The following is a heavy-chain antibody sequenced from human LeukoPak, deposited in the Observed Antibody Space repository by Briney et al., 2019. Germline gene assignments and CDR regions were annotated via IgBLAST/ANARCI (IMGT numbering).Heavy chain of an antibody. Sequence: SETLSLTCSVSAASISDYYWSWIRLPPGKGLEWIGYIYYSGTTNYNPSLKSRVTISKDPSKNQISLKLTSVTAADTAVYYCARGDSSGYFNWFDPWGQGTLVTVSS. J-gene: IGHJ5*02. CDR2: IYYSGTT. D-gene: IGHD3-22*01. V-gene: IGHV4-59*12. CDR3: ARGDSSGYFNWFDP. CDR1: AASISDYY.